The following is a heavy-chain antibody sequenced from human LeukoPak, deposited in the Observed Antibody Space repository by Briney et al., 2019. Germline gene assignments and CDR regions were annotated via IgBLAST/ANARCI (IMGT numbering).Heavy chain of an antibody. D-gene: IGHD4-17*01. Sequence: PGGSLRLSCAASGFTFSSYGMHWVRQAPGKGLEWVAVIWYDGSNKYYADSVKGRFTISRDNSKNTLYLQMNSLRAEDTAVYYCGRDPHGDYVLDYWGQGTLVTVSS. V-gene: IGHV3-33*01. J-gene: IGHJ4*02. CDR1: GFTFSSYG. CDR2: IWYDGSNK. CDR3: GRDPHGDYVLDY.